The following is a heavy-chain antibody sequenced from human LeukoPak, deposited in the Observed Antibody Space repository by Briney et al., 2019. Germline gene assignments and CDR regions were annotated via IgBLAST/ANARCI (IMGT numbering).Heavy chain of an antibody. CDR3: AHILGYYYDSSGYNYFDY. Sequence: GGSLRLSCAASGFTFSSYAMSWVRQAPGKGLEWVSAISGSGGSTYYADSVKGRFTISRDNSKNTLYLQMNGLRAEDTAVYYCAHILGYYYDSSGYNYFDYWGQGTLVTVSS. J-gene: IGHJ4*02. D-gene: IGHD3-22*01. CDR2: ISGSGGST. CDR1: GFTFSSYA. V-gene: IGHV3-23*01.